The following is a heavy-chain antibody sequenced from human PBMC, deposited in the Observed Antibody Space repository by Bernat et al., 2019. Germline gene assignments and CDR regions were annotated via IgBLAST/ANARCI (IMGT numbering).Heavy chain of an antibody. CDR2: ISGSGAIT. D-gene: IGHD1-26*01. Sequence: FTFSSYSLTWVRQAPGKGLEWVSGISGSGAITHYADSVKGRFTISRDNSKNTLYLQMNILRAEDTALYFCAKAFGATYYYYYAMDV. J-gene: IGHJ6*01. CDR1: FTFSSYS. CDR3: AKAFGATYYYYYAMDV. V-gene: IGHV3-23*01.